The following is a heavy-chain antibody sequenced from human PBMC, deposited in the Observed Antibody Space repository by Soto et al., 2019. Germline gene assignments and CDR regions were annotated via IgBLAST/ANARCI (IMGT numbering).Heavy chain of an antibody. CDR3: VKDGDITMVRGVKAKAQYYFDY. CDR2: ISSNGGST. CDR1: GFTFSSYA. D-gene: IGHD3-10*01. V-gene: IGHV3-64D*08. Sequence: GGSLRLSCSASGFTFSSYAMHWVRQAPGKGLEYVSAISSNGGSTYYADSVKGRFTISRDNSKNTLYLQMSSLRAEDTAVYYCVKDGDITMVRGVKAKAQYYFDYWGQGTLVTVSS. J-gene: IGHJ4*02.